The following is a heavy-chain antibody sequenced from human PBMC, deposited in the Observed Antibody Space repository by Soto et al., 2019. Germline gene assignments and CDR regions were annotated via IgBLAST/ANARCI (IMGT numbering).Heavy chain of an antibody. J-gene: IGHJ4*02. Sequence: QVQLQQSGPGLVKPSQTLSLTCAISGDSVSSNSATWNWIRQSPSRSLEWLGRTYYRSNWHNEYPLSVKXRXPXNXXTSKIPFPLQRHSVTPEYTSVYSCARLIRNSWLAYWGQGTLVTVSS. D-gene: IGHD6-13*01. V-gene: IGHV6-1*01. CDR1: GDSVSSNSAT. CDR2: TYYRSNWHN. CDR3: ARLIRNSWLAY.